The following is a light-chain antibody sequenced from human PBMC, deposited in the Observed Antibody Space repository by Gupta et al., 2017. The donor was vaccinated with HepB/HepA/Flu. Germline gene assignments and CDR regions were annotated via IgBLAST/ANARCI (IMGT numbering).Light chain of an antibody. CDR1: QSISSW. J-gene: IGKJ2*02. Sequence: DIQMTQSPSTLSASVGDRFTITCRASQSISSWLAWYQQKPGKAPKILIYKASSLESGVSSRCSGSGSGTEFTLTSSGLQPDDVATYFCQQYKTSPCTFGQGTKLEIK. CDR2: KAS. V-gene: IGKV1-5*03. CDR3: QQYKTSPCT.